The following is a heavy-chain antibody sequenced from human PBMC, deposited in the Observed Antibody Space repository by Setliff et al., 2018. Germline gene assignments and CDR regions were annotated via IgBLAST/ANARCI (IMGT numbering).Heavy chain of an antibody. CDR3: ARESRYYYDNLGTLDY. Sequence: WIRQPPGKGLEWIGYIYSSGSTYYNPSLKSRVSISVDTSKNQFSLKLSSVTAADTAVYYCARESRYYYDNLGTLDYWGQGTLVTVS. J-gene: IGHJ4*02. CDR2: IYSSGST. V-gene: IGHV4-30-4*08. D-gene: IGHD3-22*01.